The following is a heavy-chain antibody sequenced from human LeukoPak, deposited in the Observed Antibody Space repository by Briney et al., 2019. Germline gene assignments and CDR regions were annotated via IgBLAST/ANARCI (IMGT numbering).Heavy chain of an antibody. J-gene: IGHJ4*02. CDR1: GRLISRYH. CDR3: ARETTTVTTWVVFDY. V-gene: IGHV4-59*01. D-gene: IGHD4-17*01. Sequence: NPSDTLSLTCSVSGRLISRYHWSWIRQPPGKGLECIGYIYYSGSANYNPSLKSRVTISVDTSKNQFSLKLSSVTAADMAVYYCARETTTVTTWVVFDYWGQGTLVTVSS. CDR2: IYYSGSA.